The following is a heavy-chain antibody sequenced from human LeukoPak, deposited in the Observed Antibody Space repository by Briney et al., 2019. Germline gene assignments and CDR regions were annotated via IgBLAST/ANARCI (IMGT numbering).Heavy chain of an antibody. CDR1: GDSVSSNSAA. D-gene: IGHD7-27*01. CDR2: TYYRSKWYN. CDR3: ARELGIIQDYYYYYGMDV. J-gene: IGHJ6*02. Sequence: SQTLSLTCAISGDSVSSNSAAWNWIRQSPSRGLEWLGRTYYRSKWYNDYAVSVKSRITINPDTSKNQFSLQLNSVTPEDTAVYYCARELGIIQDYYYYYGMDVWGQGTTVTVSS. V-gene: IGHV6-1*01.